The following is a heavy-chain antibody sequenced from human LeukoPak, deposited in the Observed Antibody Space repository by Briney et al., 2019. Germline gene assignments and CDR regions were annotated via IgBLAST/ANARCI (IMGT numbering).Heavy chain of an antibody. Sequence: SETLSLTCAVYGGSFSGYYWSWIRQPPGKGLEWIGEINHSGSTNYNPSLKSRVTISVDTSKNQFSLKLSSVTAADTAVHYCARGRRYSGSFYFDYWGQGTRVTVSS. D-gene: IGHD1-26*01. CDR1: GGSFSGYY. V-gene: IGHV4-34*01. J-gene: IGHJ4*02. CDR3: ARGRRYSGSFYFDY. CDR2: INHSGST.